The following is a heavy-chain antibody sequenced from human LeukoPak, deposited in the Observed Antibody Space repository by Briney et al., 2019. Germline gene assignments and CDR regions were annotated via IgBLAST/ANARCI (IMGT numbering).Heavy chain of an antibody. CDR3: ARVKDATIFVLPHAFDI. D-gene: IGHD3-3*01. J-gene: IGHJ3*02. V-gene: IGHV1-18*01. CDR2: ISAHNGNT. Sequence: ASVKVSCKASGYTFTSYGISWVRQAPGQGLEWMRWISAHNGNTNYAQKLQGRVTMTTDTSTSTAYMELRSLRSDDTAVYYCARVKDATIFVLPHAFDIWGQGTMVTVSS. CDR1: GYTFTSYG.